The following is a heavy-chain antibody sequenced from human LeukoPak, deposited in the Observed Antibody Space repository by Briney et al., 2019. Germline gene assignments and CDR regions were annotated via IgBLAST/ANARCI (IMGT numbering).Heavy chain of an antibody. CDR1: GYTFTGYY. CDR2: INPNSGGT. CDR3: ARTGARYYYGSGSYYTPPNWFDP. J-gene: IGHJ5*02. V-gene: IGHV1-2*02. D-gene: IGHD3-10*01. Sequence: ASVKVSCKASGYTFTGYYMHWVRQAPGQGLEWMGWINPNSGGTNYAQKFQGRVTMTRDTSISTAYMELSRLRSDDTAVYYCARTGARYYYGSGSYYTPPNWFDPWGQGTLVTVSS.